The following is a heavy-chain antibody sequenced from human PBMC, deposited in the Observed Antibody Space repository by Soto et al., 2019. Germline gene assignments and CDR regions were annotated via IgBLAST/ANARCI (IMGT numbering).Heavy chain of an antibody. CDR1: GYTFISYW. Sequence: PGESLKISCKGSGYTFISYWIVWVRQMPGKGLEWMGIIYPGDSDARYSPSFQGQVTISADKSINTAYLQWNSLKASDTAMYYCARQEQLVFNYGMDVWGQGTMVTVSS. D-gene: IGHD6-6*01. CDR3: ARQEQLVFNYGMDV. V-gene: IGHV5-51*01. CDR2: IYPGDSDA. J-gene: IGHJ6*02.